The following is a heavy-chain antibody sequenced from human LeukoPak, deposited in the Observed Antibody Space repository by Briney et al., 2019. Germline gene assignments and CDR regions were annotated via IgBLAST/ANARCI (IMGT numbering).Heavy chain of an antibody. Sequence: ASVKVSCKASGYTFTSYDINWVRQATGQGLEWMGWMNPNSGNTGYAQKFQGRVTMTRNTSISTAYMELSSLRSEDTAVYYCARSHYDYLDAFDIWGQGTMVTVSS. CDR2: MNPNSGNT. CDR3: ARSHYDYLDAFDI. V-gene: IGHV1-8*01. J-gene: IGHJ3*02. CDR1: GYTFTSYD. D-gene: IGHD2/OR15-2a*01.